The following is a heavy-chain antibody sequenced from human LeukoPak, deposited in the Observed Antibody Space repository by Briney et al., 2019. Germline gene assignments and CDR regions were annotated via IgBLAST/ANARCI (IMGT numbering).Heavy chain of an antibody. CDR3: AREGIAAAGRRTLDY. CDR1: GGTFSSYA. Sequence: SVKVSCRASGGTFSSYAISWVRQAPGQGLEWMGRIIPIFGTANYAQKFQGRVTITTDESTSTAYMELSSLRSEDTAVYYCAREGIAAAGRRTLDYWDQGTLVTVSS. V-gene: IGHV1-69*05. J-gene: IGHJ4*02. D-gene: IGHD6-13*01. CDR2: IIPIFGTA.